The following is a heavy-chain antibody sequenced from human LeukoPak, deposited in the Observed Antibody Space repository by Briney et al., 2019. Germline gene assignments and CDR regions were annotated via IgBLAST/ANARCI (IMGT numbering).Heavy chain of an antibody. CDR3: ACDSFDY. CDR2: IWYDGSNK. V-gene: IGHV3-33*08. Sequence: QSGGSLRLSCAASGFTVSSNYMSWVRQAPGKGLEWVAVIWYDGSNKYYADSVRGRFTISRDNSKNTLYLQMNSLRAEDTAVYYCACDSFDYWGQGTLVTVSS. J-gene: IGHJ4*02. CDR1: GFTVSSNY.